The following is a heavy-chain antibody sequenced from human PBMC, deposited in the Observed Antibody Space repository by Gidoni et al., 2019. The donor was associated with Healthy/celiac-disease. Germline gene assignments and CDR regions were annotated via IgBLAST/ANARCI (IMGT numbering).Heavy chain of an antibody. V-gene: IGHV3-53*01. D-gene: IGHD6-13*01. CDR1: GFTVSSNY. J-gene: IGHJ6*02. CDR2: IYSGGST. CDR3: ARVVAAAAAKPYYYYYGMDV. Sequence: EVQLVESGGGLIQPGGSLRLSCAASGFTVSSNYMSWVRQAPGKGLEWVSVIYSGGSTYYADSVKGRFTISRDNSKNTLYLQMNSLRAEDTAVYYCARVVAAAAAKPYYYYYGMDVWGQGTTVTVSS.